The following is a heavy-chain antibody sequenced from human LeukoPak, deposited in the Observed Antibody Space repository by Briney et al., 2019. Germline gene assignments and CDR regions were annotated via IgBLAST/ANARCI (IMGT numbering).Heavy chain of an antibody. CDR3: ARGPYGDYVFDY. Sequence: GGSLRLSCAASGFTFSSYSMNWVRQAPGKGLEWVSSISSSSSYIYYADSVKGRFTISRDNAKNSLYLQMNSQRAEDTAVYYCARGPYGDYVFDYWGQGTLVTVSS. V-gene: IGHV3-21*01. CDR2: ISSSSSYI. J-gene: IGHJ4*02. CDR1: GFTFSSYS. D-gene: IGHD4-17*01.